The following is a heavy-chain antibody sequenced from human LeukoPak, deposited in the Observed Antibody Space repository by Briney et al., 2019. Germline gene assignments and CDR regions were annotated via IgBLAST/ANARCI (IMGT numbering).Heavy chain of an antibody. Sequence: SVKVSCKASGYTFTSYYMHWVRQAPGQGLEWMGGIIPIFGTANYAQKFQGRVTITADESTSTAYMELSSLRSEDTAVYYCARDPGRQGGYYYGMDVWGQGTTVTVSS. D-gene: IGHD1-1*01. J-gene: IGHJ6*02. V-gene: IGHV1-69*13. CDR1: GYTFTSYY. CDR3: ARDPGRQGGYYYGMDV. CDR2: IIPIFGTA.